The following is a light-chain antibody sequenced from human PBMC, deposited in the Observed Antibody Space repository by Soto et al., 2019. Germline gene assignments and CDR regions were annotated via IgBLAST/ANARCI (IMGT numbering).Light chain of an antibody. CDR2: DVS. V-gene: IGLV2-14*03. J-gene: IGLJ2*01. CDR1: SSDIGDYNY. Sequence: QSALTQPASVSGSPGQSITISCTETSSDIGDYNYVSWYQQHPLKAPKLLIYDVSNRPSGVSNRFSGSKSGNTASLTISGLQAEDEADYYCSSYSDSSTLVVFGGGTKLTVL. CDR3: SSYSDSSTLVV.